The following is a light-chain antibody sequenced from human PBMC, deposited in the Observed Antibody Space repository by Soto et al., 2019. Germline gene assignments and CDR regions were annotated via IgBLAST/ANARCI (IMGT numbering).Light chain of an antibody. CDR3: HNYADSPHT. J-gene: IGKJ2*01. Sequence: EIVLTQSPGTLSLSPGEGATLSCRASQSVRSGSLAWYQHKPGQAPRLLIYGASSRATDIPDRFSGSGSGTDFTLTISRLEPEDFAVYYCHNYADSPHTLGQGTKVDIK. CDR2: GAS. V-gene: IGKV3-20*01. CDR1: QSVRSGS.